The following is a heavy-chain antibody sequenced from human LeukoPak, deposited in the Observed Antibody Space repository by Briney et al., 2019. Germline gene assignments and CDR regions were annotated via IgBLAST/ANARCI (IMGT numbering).Heavy chain of an antibody. J-gene: IGHJ4*02. CDR3: AKDETVLRFLEWFQDY. D-gene: IGHD3-3*01. V-gene: IGHV3-21*01. CDR1: GFTFSSYS. Sequence: PGGSLRLSCAASGFTFSSYSMNWVRQAPGKGLEWVSSISSSSSYIYYADSVKGRFTISRDNSKNTLYLQMNSLRAEDTAVYYCAKDETVLRFLEWFQDYWGQGTLVTVSS. CDR2: ISSSSSYI.